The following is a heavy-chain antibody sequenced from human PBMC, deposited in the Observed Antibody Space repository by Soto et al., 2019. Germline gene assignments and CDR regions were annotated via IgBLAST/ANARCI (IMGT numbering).Heavy chain of an antibody. CDR1: GHMFVGYA. J-gene: IGHJ4*02. CDR3: ARDGQSQPYGSQDARFFDI. V-gene: IGHV1-18*01. D-gene: IGHD2-15*01. CDR2: ISPTGDT. Sequence: QVQMVQSGAEVKNPGASVQISCKASGHMFVGYAVTWVRQAPGQGLEWMGWISPTGDTQYARKFEGRLTLTTDTTTSTAQLELTSLRSDDTAVYFCARDGQSQPYGSQDARFFDIWGQGTLVTVSS.